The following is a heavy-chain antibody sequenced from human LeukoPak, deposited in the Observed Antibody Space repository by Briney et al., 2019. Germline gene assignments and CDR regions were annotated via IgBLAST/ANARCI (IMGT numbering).Heavy chain of an antibody. CDR2: ISGSGGST. J-gene: IGHJ5*02. CDR3: AKIRRITIFGVVQNWFDP. D-gene: IGHD3-3*01. Sequence: GVSLRLSCAASGFTFSSYAMSWVRQAPGKGLEWVSDISGSGGSTYYADSVKGRFTISRDNSKNTLYLQMNSLRAEDTAVYYCAKIRRITIFGVVQNWFDPWGQGTLVTVSS. V-gene: IGHV3-23*01. CDR1: GFTFSSYA.